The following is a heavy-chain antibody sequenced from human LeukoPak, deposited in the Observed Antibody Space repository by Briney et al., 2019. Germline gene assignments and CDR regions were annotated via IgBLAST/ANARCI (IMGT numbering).Heavy chain of an antibody. J-gene: IGHJ4*02. V-gene: IGHV3-21*01. Sequence: GGSLRLSCAASGFTFSSYSMNWVRQAPGKGLEWVSSLSSGSSYMYYADSVKGRFTISRDNAKNSLYLQMNSLRAEDTAVYYCARVPIYGSGRYYFDYWGQGTLVTVSS. CDR3: ARVPIYGSGRYYFDY. CDR1: GFTFSSYS. D-gene: IGHD3-10*01. CDR2: LSSGSSYM.